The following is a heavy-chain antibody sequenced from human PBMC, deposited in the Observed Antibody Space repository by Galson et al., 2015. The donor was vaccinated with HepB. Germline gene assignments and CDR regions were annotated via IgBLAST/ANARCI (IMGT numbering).Heavy chain of an antibody. CDR1: GLTFSSYW. CDR2: IKQDGSEK. J-gene: IGHJ4*02. V-gene: IGHV3-7*01. Sequence: SLRLSCAASGLTFSSYWMSWVRQAPGKGLEWVANIKQDGSEKYYVDSVKGRFTVSRDNAKNSLYLQMNIMSSEDTAVYFCARDFDYWGQGTLVTVSS. CDR3: ARDFDY.